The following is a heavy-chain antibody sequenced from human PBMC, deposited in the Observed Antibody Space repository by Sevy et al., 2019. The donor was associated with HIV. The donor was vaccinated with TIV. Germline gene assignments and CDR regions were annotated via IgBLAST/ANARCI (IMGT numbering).Heavy chain of an antibody. J-gene: IGHJ4*02. Sequence: GGSLRLSCAASGYIFSGYVMSWVRQAPGKGLEWISHISASGGSTYYADSVKGRFTISSDNFKKTLDLQMNSLRAEDTAVYYGAKCSSTSCYDYWGQGTLVTVSS. CDR3: AKCSSTSCYDY. CDR1: GYIFSGYV. CDR2: ISASGGST. D-gene: IGHD2-2*01. V-gene: IGHV3-23*01.